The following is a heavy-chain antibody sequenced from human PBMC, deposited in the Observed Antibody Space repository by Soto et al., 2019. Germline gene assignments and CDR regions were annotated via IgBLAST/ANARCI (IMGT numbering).Heavy chain of an antibody. D-gene: IGHD6-13*01. CDR3: ARRVSSRQIYHYGMDV. Sequence: QVQLQESGPGLVKPSETLSLTCTVSGDSVSSSYYYWGWIRQPPGKGPEWIGSLFYSGSTYYNPSLKSRVTISVDTSKNQFPLKLSAVTASDTAVYYCARRVSSRQIYHYGMDVWGPGTTVTVSS. J-gene: IGHJ6*02. CDR2: LFYSGST. V-gene: IGHV4-39*01. CDR1: GDSVSSSYYY.